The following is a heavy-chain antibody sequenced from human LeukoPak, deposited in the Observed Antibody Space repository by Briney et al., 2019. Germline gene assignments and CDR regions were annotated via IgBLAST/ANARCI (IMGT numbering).Heavy chain of an antibody. D-gene: IGHD2-15*01. CDR3: ASCSGHNCFFSSADY. CDR1: GYTFTSFV. CDR2: ISAYNGNT. V-gene: IGHV1-18*01. Sequence: ASVKVSCKASGYTFTSFVISWVRQAPGQGLECMGWISAYNGNTNYAQKLQGRVTMTTDTSTSTAYMEMRSLRSDDTAVYYCASCSGHNCFFSSADYWGQGTLVTVSS. J-gene: IGHJ4*02.